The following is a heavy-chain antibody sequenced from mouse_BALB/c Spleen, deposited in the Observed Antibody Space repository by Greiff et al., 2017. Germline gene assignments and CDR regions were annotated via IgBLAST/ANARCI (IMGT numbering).Heavy chain of an antibody. J-gene: IGHJ2*01. CDR2: IYPGDGDT. CDR3: ARSGDYYGSKNYFDY. Sequence: QVQLKESGAELVRPGSSVKISCKASGYAFSSYWMNWVKQRPGQGLEWIGQIYPGDGDTNYNGKFKGKATLTADKSSSTAYMQLSSLTSEDSAVYFCARSGDYYGSKNYFDYWGQGTTLTVSS. D-gene: IGHD1-1*01. V-gene: IGHV1-80*01. CDR1: GYAFSSYW.